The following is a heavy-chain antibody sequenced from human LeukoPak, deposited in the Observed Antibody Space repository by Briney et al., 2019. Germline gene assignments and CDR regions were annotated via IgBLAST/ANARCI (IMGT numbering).Heavy chain of an antibody. V-gene: IGHV1-2*02. CDR1: GYTFTGYN. J-gene: IGHJ5*02. CDR3: AKGDANWFDP. CDR2: INPNSGGT. Sequence: ASVKVSCKASGYTFTGYNMHWVRQAPGQGLEWMGWINPNSGGTIYAQKFQGRVTMTRDTSISTAYMELGSLTSDDTAVYYCAKGDANWFDPWGQGTLVTVSS.